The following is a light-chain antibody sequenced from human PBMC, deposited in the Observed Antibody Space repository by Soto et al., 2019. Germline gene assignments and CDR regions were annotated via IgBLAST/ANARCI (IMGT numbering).Light chain of an antibody. CDR1: QSLLHSNGYNY. V-gene: IGKV2-28*01. CDR2: LGS. Sequence: DIVMTQSPLSLPVTPGEPASISCRSSQSLLHSNGYNYLDWYLQKPGQSPQLLIYLGSNRASGVPDRVSGSGSGTDFILKISRVEAEDVGVYYCMQALHTPAFGQGTRLEIK. J-gene: IGKJ5*01. CDR3: MQALHTPA.